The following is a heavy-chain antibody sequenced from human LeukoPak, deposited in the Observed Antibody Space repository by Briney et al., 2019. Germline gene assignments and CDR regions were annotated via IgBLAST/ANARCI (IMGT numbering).Heavy chain of an antibody. J-gene: IGHJ4*02. D-gene: IGHD1-1*01. Sequence: PSETLSLTCTVSGGSISTYYWSWIRQPPGKGLEWIGYISYTVTSNYNPSLKSRVTISVDTSKNQFSLKLSSVTAAVTAVYYCARVGDWNDLVYWGQGTLVTVSS. CDR1: GGSISTYY. CDR3: ARVGDWNDLVY. CDR2: ISYTVTS. V-gene: IGHV4-59*01.